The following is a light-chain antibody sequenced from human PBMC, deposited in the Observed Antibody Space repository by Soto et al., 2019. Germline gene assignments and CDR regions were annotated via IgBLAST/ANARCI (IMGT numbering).Light chain of an antibody. CDR2: GAS. Sequence: EIVSTQSPGTLSLSPGERATLSCRASQSVSNNYLAWYQQKPGQAPRLLIYGASSRATGIPDRFSGSGSGTDFTLSISRLEPEDFAVYYCLQYNDWPRTFGQGTKVDIK. CDR3: LQYNDWPRT. V-gene: IGKV3-20*01. J-gene: IGKJ1*01. CDR1: QSVSNNY.